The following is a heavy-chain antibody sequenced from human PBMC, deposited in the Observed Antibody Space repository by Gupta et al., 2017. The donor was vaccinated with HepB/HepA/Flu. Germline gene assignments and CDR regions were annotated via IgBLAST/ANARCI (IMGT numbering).Heavy chain of an antibody. Sequence: QVQLVESGGDVVQPGTSLTLSCAASGFTFRNFGMQWVRQAPGKGLEWVTVIAHDGSVTHYADSVKGRFTISRDNSQNTMELQMNSLRVEDTAIYYCAKGSSPFMSTSFDSWGQGILVTVSS. CDR2: IAHDGSVT. CDR1: GFTFRNFG. D-gene: IGHD3-16*01. V-gene: IGHV3-30*18. J-gene: IGHJ5*01. CDR3: AKGSSPFMSTSFDS.